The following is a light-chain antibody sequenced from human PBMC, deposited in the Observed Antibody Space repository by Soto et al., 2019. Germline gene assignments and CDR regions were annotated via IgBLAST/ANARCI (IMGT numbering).Light chain of an antibody. CDR2: EVN. J-gene: IGLJ3*02. Sequence: QSALTQPRSVSGSPGQSVTISCTGVSSDVGSYNSVSWYQQHPGKAPKLIIYEVNKRPSGVPGRLSGSNSGNTASLTISGLQADDEDDYYCCSYAGSNTWVFGGWTKLTVL. V-gene: IGLV2-11*01. CDR3: CSYAGSNTWV. CDR1: SSDVGSYNS.